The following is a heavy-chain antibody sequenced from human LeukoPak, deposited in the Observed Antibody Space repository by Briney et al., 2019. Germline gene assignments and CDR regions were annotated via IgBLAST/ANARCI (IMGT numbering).Heavy chain of an antibody. CDR2: IHTSGTM. V-gene: IGHV4-61*09. Sequence: PSETLSLTCTVSGGSVSTGSYYWSWIRQPAGRGLEWIGHIHTSGTMNYNASLKSQVRISVETSKNQFSLRLSSVTAADTAVYFCARGILRDYYDSSGFYHRGGVGYWGQGTLVTVSS. CDR3: ARGILRDYYDSSGFYHRGGVGY. J-gene: IGHJ4*02. CDR1: GGSVSTGSYY. D-gene: IGHD3-22*01.